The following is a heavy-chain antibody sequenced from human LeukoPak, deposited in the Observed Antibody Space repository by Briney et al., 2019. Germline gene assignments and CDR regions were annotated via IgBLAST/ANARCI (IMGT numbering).Heavy chain of an antibody. CDR2: ISAYNGNT. Sequence: EASVKVSCKASGYTFTSYGISWVRQAPGQGLEWMGWISAYNGNTNYAQKLQGRVTMTTDTSTSTAYMELRSLRSDDTAVYYCARVLLVVAVNYYYYMDVWGKGTTVTVSS. J-gene: IGHJ6*03. V-gene: IGHV1-18*01. CDR3: ARVLLVVAVNYYYYMDV. CDR1: GYTFTSYG. D-gene: IGHD2-15*01.